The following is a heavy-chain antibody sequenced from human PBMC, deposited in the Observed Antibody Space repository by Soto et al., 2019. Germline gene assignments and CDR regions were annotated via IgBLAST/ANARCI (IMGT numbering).Heavy chain of an antibody. CDR3: ARGITGTTAAGNFDY. J-gene: IGHJ4*02. Sequence: SQALSLTCDSSGEKDSRNRAAWNWIRQSPSRGLEWLGRTYYRSKWYNDYAVSVKSRITINPDTSKNQFSLQLNSVTPEDTAVYYCARGITGTTAAGNFDYWGQGTLVTVSS. CDR1: GEKDSRNRAA. V-gene: IGHV6-1*01. CDR2: TYYRSKWYN. D-gene: IGHD1-7*01.